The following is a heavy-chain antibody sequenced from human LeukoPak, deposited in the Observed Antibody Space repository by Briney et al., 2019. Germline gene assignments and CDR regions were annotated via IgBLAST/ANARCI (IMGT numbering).Heavy chain of an antibody. Sequence: SETLSLTCAVYGGSFSDYYWSWIRQPPGKGLEWIGEINHSGSTDYNPSLKSRVTISVDTSKNQFSLKLSSVTAADTALYYCAREEISDDFWSDYPPVGYMDVWGKGTPVTVSS. J-gene: IGHJ6*03. CDR1: GGSFSDYY. CDR3: AREEISDDFWSDYPPVGYMDV. CDR2: INHSGST. D-gene: IGHD3-3*01. V-gene: IGHV4-34*01.